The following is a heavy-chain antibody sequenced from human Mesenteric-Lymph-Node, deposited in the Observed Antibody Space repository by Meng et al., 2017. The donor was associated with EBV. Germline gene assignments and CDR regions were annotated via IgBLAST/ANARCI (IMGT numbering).Heavy chain of an antibody. J-gene: IGHJ5*02. D-gene: IGHD4-17*01. CDR3: ARGTTVTRGDWFDP. CDR1: GGSVSSGSHY. CDR2: IFYSGNT. V-gene: IGHV4-61*01. Sequence: QVLLPGSGPGLGKPSETLSLTLTVSGGSVSSGSHYWSWIRQPPGKRLEWIGYIFYSGNTNYNPSLKSRVTISVDTSKNQFSLKLSSVTAADTAVYYCARGTTVTRGDWFDPWGQGTLVTVSS.